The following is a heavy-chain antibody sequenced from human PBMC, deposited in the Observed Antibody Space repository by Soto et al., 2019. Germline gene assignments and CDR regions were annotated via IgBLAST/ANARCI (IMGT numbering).Heavy chain of an antibody. D-gene: IGHD4-17*01. Sequence: QLLESGPGLVKPSETLSLTCTVSGGSISSSSYYWGWIRQPPGKGLEWIGSIYYSGSTYYNPSLKSRVTISVDTSKNQSSLKLSSVTAADTAVYYCVRTAWTTVTSCSHTPCYCDYMGVWGEGTKVTVAS. J-gene: IGHJ6*03. CDR3: VRTAWTTVTSCSHTPCYCDYMGV. CDR1: GGSISSSSYY. CDR2: IYYSGST. V-gene: IGHV4-39*01.